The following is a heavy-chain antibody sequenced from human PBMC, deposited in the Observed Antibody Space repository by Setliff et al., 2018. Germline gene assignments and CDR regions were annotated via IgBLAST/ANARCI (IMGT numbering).Heavy chain of an antibody. CDR1: GDSISNTGYY. J-gene: IGHJ5*01. CDR3: AGRDYGGGDS. D-gene: IGHD4-17*01. V-gene: IGHV4-39*02. Sequence: SETLSLTCIVAGDSISNTGYYWGWIRQPPGKGREWIGRIYNSGTTNYNPSLKSRVTISADTSNNSFSLNLFSVTAADTAVYYCAGRDYGGGDSWGHGTLVTVSS. CDR2: IYNSGTT.